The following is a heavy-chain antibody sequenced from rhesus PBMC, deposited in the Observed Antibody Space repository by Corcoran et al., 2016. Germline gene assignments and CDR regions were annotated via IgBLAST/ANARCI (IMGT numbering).Heavy chain of an antibody. V-gene: IGHV4-80*01. CDR1: GASISSNW. Sequence: QVQLQESGPGLVKPSETLSLTCTVSGASISSNWWSWIRQPPGKGLEWIGEINGTSGRPTCTPSLKSLVTISKDASKNQFSLKLGCGTAAGKAVYYCATEGGGEVVVITRGLDSWGQGVVVTVSS. CDR3: ATEGGGEVVVITRGLDS. CDR2: INGTSGRP. D-gene: IGHD3-16*01. J-gene: IGHJ6*01.